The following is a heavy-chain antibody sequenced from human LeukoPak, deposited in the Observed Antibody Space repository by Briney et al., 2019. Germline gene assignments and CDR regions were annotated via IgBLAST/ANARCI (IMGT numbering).Heavy chain of an antibody. V-gene: IGHV3-20*01. CDR1: GFTFSNAW. CDR3: ARASFGVPFYYMDV. CDR2: INWNGGST. Sequence: GGSLRLSRAASGFTFSNAWMSWVRQAPGKGLEWVSGINWNGGSTGYADSVKGRFTISRDNAKNSLCLQMNSLRAEDTALYHCARASFGVPFYYMDVWGKGTTVTVSS. D-gene: IGHD3-3*01. J-gene: IGHJ6*03.